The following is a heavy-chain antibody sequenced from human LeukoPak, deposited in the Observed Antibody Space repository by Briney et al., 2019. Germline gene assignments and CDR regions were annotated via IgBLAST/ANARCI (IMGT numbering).Heavy chain of an antibody. CDR1: GFTFSSYS. CDR3: ARDLRDGDRYYYYYYGMDV. CDR2: ISNSSDYI. Sequence: GGSLRLSCAASGFTFSSYSMNWVRQAPGKRLEWVSSISNSSDYIYYEDSVKGRFTISRDNAKNLLYLQMNRLRAEDTAVYFCARDLRDGDRYYYYYYGMDVWGQGTTVTVSS. V-gene: IGHV3-21*01. J-gene: IGHJ6*02. D-gene: IGHD4-17*01.